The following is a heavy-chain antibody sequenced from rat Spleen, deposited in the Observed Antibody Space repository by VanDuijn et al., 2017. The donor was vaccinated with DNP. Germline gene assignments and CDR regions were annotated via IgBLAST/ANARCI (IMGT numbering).Heavy chain of an antibody. CDR2: ISYDGGDS. Sequence: EVQLVESGGGLVQPGRSLKLSCAASGFTFSNYGMAWVRQAPTKGLEWVASISYDGGDSYYRDSVKGRFTISRDDAKSTLYLQMDSLRSEETATFYCAKDAFDYWGQGVMVTVSS. J-gene: IGHJ2*01. V-gene: IGHV5-29*01. CDR1: GFTFSNYG. CDR3: AKDAFDY.